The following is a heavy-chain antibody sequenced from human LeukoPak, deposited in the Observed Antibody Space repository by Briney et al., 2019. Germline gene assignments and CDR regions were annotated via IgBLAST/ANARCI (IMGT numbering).Heavy chain of an antibody. D-gene: IGHD6-19*01. J-gene: IGHJ4*02. Sequence: ASVKVSCKASGYTFTSYYMHWVRQAPGQGLEWMGIINPSGGSTSYAQKFQGRVTMTRDTSTSTVYMELSSLRSEDTAVYYCARMVYGIAVAGTSYFDYWGQGTLVTVSS. CDR3: ARMVYGIAVAGTSYFDY. CDR1: GYTFTSYY. V-gene: IGHV1-46*01. CDR2: INPSGGST.